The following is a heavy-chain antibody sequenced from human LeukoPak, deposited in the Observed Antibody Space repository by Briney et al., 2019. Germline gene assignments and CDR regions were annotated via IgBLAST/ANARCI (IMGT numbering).Heavy chain of an antibody. CDR2: ISTSGTT. CDR3: ARDVVAAAGTWDY. Sequence: SENLSLTCTVSGDSISYYYWSWIRQPAGKGLEWIGRISTSGTTNYNPSLKSRVTMSVDTSKNQFSLKLSSVTAADTAVYYCARDVVAAAGTWDYWGQGTLVTVSS. V-gene: IGHV4-4*07. J-gene: IGHJ4*02. D-gene: IGHD6-13*01. CDR1: GDSISYYY.